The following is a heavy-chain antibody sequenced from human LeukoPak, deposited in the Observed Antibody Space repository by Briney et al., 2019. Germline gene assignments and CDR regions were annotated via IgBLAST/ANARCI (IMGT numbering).Heavy chain of an antibody. Sequence: PGGSLRFSCAASGFTFSSYGMHWVRQAPGKGLEWVAFIRYDGSNKYYADSVKGRFTISRDNSKNTLYLQMNSLRAEDTAVYYCAKPVGYCSSTSCYTRDYFDYWGQGTLVTVSS. CDR2: IRYDGSNK. J-gene: IGHJ4*02. CDR3: AKPVGYCSSTSCYTRDYFDY. D-gene: IGHD2-2*02. V-gene: IGHV3-30*02. CDR1: GFTFSSYG.